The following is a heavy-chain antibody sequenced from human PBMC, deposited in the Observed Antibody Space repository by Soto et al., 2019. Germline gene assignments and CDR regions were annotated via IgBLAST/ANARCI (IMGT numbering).Heavy chain of an antibody. CDR2: ISGSGGST. CDR3: AKDGDGYSYGYPTTFDY. Sequence: GGALRLSCAASGFTFSSYAMSWVRQAPGKGLEWVSAISGSGGSTYYADSEKGRFTISRDNSKNTLYLQMNSLRAEDTAVYYCAKDGDGYSYGYPTTFDYSGQGTLVIVSS. V-gene: IGHV3-23*01. J-gene: IGHJ4*02. D-gene: IGHD5-18*01. CDR1: GFTFSSYA.